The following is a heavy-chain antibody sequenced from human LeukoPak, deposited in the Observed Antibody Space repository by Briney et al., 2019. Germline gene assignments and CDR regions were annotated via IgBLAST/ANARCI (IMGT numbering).Heavy chain of an antibody. CDR2: IKQDGSEM. Sequence: HAGGSLRLSCAASGFTLSSYWMSWVRQAPGKGLEWVANIKQDGSEMSYVDSVKGRFTISRDNAKNSLYVQLNSLRAEDTAVYYCARVRGSWSTDYWGQGTLVTVSS. D-gene: IGHD1-26*01. V-gene: IGHV3-7*01. CDR1: GFTLSSYW. CDR3: ARVRGSWSTDY. J-gene: IGHJ4*02.